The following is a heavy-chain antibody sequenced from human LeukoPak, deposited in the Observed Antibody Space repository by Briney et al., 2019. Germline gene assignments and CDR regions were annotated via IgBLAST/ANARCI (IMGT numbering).Heavy chain of an antibody. D-gene: IGHD3-3*01. J-gene: IGHJ5*02. CDR1: GYTFTSYG. V-gene: IGHV1-18*01. Sequence: ASVKVSCKASGYTFTSYGISWVRQAPGQGLEWMGWISAYNGNTNYAQKLQGRVTMTTDTSTSTAYMELRSLRSDDTAVYYCARDRAGSYYDFWSGYHNWFDPWGQGTLVTVSS. CDR2: ISAYNGNT. CDR3: ARDRAGSYYDFWSGYHNWFDP.